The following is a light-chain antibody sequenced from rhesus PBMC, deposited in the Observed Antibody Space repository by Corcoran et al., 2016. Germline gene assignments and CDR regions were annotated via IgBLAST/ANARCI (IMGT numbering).Light chain of an antibody. J-gene: IGLJ1*01. CDR1: SGDVGGYNY. CDR2: GVS. V-gene: IGLV2S7*01. Sequence: QAAPTQPPSVSGSPGQSVTISCTGTSGDVGGYNYVSWYQQHPGKAPKLMIYGVSKRPSGVSDRFSGSKSGNTASLTISGLQAEDEADYYCCSYTTSSTFIFGAVTRLTVL. CDR3: CSYTTSSTFI.